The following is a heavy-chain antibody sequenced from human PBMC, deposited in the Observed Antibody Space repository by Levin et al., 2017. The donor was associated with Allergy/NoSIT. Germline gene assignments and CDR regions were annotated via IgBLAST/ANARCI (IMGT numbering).Heavy chain of an antibody. CDR2: MNPNSGNT. J-gene: IGHJ4*02. V-gene: IGHV1-8*01. Sequence: PGGSLRLSCKASGYTFTSYDINWVRQATGQGLEWMGWMNPNSGNTGYAQKFQGRVTMTRNTSISTAYMELSSLRSEDTAVYYCARGHYDILTGPDILYYFDYWGQGTLVTVSS. D-gene: IGHD3-9*01. CDR3: ARGHYDILTGPDILYYFDY. CDR1: GYTFTSYD.